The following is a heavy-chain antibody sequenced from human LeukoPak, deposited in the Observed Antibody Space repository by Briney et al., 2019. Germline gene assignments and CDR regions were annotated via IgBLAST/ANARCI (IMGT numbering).Heavy chain of an antibody. D-gene: IGHD5-12*01. CDR2: IKSKTDGGTT. Sequence: GGSLRLSCAASGFTFSNAWMSWVRQAPGKGLEWVGRIKSKTDGGTTDYAAPVKGRFTISRDDSKNTLYLQMNSLKTEDTAVYHCTTDIVAYYFDYWGQGTLVTVSS. J-gene: IGHJ4*02. V-gene: IGHV3-15*01. CDR1: GFTFSNAW. CDR3: TTDIVAYYFDY.